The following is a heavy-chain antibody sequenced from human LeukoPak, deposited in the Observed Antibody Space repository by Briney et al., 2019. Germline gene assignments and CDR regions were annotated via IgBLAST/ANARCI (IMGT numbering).Heavy chain of an antibody. V-gene: IGHV4-4*07. D-gene: IGHD2-15*01. Sequence: SETLSLTCTVSGGSISSYYWSWIRQPAGKGLEWIGRIYTSGSTNYNPSLKSRVTMSVDTSKNQFPLKLSSVTAADTAVYYCAGAYCSGGSCYVWVFDYWGQGTLVTVSS. J-gene: IGHJ4*02. CDR1: GGSISSYY. CDR2: IYTSGST. CDR3: AGAYCSGGSCYVWVFDY.